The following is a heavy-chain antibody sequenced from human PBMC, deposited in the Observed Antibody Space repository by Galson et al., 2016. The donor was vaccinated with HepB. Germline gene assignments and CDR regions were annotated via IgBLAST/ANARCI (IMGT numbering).Heavy chain of an antibody. J-gene: IGHJ6*02. V-gene: IGHV3-21*01. Sequence: SLRLSCAASGFNFFAYSMTWVRQAPGKGLEWVSFISSDDKYIFYTDSVKGRFTISRDNAKSSLYLQMNSLRPDDTAVYYCARTDLVDYYYYNMDVWGQGTTVTVSS. CDR1: GFNFFAYS. D-gene: IGHD2-8*02. CDR3: ARTDLVDYYYYNMDV. CDR2: ISSDDKYI.